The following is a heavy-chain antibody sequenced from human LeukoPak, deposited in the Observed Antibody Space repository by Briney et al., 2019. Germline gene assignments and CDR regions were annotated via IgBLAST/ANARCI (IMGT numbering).Heavy chain of an antibody. J-gene: IGHJ4*02. Sequence: GGSLRLSCAASGFTFSTYEINWVRQAPGKGLEWVSAISGSGGSTYYADSVKGRFTISRDNSKNTLYLQMNSLRAEDTAVYYCARKDSGRYINPFEYWGQGTLVTVSS. D-gene: IGHD3-10*01. CDR2: ISGSGGST. CDR3: ARKDSGRYINPFEY. CDR1: GFTFSTYE. V-gene: IGHV3-23*01.